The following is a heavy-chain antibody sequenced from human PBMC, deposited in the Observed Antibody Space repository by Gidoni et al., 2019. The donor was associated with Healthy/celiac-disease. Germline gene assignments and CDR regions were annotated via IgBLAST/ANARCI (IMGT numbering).Heavy chain of an antibody. Sequence: EVQLVQSGAEVKKRGESLKSSCKGFGYSFHSYWIGWVRQVPGKGLEWMGIIYPGDSDIRYSPSFQGQVTISVDKSISTAYLQWSSLKPSDTAMYYCARHRIYGDYSDAFDIWGQGTMVTVPS. D-gene: IGHD4-17*01. CDR1: GYSFHSYW. J-gene: IGHJ3*02. V-gene: IGHV5-51*01. CDR2: IYPGDSDI. CDR3: ARHRIYGDYSDAFDI.